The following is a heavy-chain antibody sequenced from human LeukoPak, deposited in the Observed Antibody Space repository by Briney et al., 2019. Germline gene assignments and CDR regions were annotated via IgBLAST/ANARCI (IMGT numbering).Heavy chain of an antibody. J-gene: IGHJ6*02. Sequence: PGGSLRLSCAASGLTFSSYAMSWVRQASGKGPEWVATITGNSGNSYYTDSVKGRFTISRDNSKNTLYLQMNSLRAEDTAVYYCARRPDYYGSGNCYGMDVWGQGTTVTVSS. D-gene: IGHD3-10*01. CDR1: GLTFSSYA. CDR3: ARRPDYYGSGNCYGMDV. CDR2: ITGNSGNS. V-gene: IGHV3-23*01.